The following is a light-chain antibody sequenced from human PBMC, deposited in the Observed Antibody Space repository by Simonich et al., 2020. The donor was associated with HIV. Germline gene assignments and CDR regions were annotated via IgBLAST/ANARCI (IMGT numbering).Light chain of an antibody. CDR1: QGISSY. CDR2: AAS. J-gene: IGKJ3*01. Sequence: IQLTQSPSFLSASVGDRVTITCRASQGISSYLAWYQQKPGKAPNLLIYAASTLQRGFPSRFSGSGSGTEFTLTISSLQPEDFATYYCQQSYNTPTFGPGTKVDI. CDR3: QQSYNTPT. V-gene: IGKV1-9*01.